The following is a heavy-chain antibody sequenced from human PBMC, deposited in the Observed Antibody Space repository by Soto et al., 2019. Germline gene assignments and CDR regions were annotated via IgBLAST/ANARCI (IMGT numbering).Heavy chain of an antibody. Sequence: SETLSLTCTVSGGSLHTTSYSWGWIRQPPGRGLEWIGSISSTGSTYYSPSLKSRVTISVDTSKSSFSLRLNSVTAADTAVYYCARDWGYFDWLLSAASAGMAVWGQGTTVTVSS. D-gene: IGHD3-9*01. CDR3: ARDWGYFDWLLSAASAGMAV. CDR2: ISSTGST. CDR1: GGSLHTTSYS. V-gene: IGHV4-39*02. J-gene: IGHJ6*02.